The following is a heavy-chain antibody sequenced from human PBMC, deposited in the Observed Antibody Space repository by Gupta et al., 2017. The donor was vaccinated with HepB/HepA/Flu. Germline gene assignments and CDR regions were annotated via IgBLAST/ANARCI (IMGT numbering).Heavy chain of an antibody. CDR3: ARLGRQQLVIDY. CDR1: GYSFPTYW. V-gene: IGHV5-51*01. Sequence: EVQLVQSGAEVKKPGESLKISCKGPGYSFPTYWIAWVRQMPGEGLEWMGIIYPDDSDTRYSPSFQGQVTISADNSISTAYLQWSSLKASDTAMYYCARLGRQQLVIDYWGQGTLVTVSS. J-gene: IGHJ4*02. CDR2: IYPDDSDT. D-gene: IGHD6-13*01.